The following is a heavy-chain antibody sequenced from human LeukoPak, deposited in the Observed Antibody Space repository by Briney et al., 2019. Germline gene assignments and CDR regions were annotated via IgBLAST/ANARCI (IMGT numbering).Heavy chain of an antibody. CDR3: ARDGEYSYGWGRYYYYGMDV. J-gene: IGHJ6*02. Sequence: GGSLRLSCAASGFTFSSYSMNWVRQAPGKGLEWVSSISSSSSYIYYADSVKGRFTISRDNAKNLLYLQMNSLRAEDTAVYYCARDGEYSYGWGRYYYYGMDVWGQGTTVTVSS. V-gene: IGHV3-21*01. CDR1: GFTFSSYS. CDR2: ISSSSSYI. D-gene: IGHD5-18*01.